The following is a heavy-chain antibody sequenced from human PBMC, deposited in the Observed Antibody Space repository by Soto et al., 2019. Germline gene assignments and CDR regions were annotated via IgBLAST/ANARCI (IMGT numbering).Heavy chain of an antibody. J-gene: IGHJ4*02. CDR2: ISPDNGNT. CDR3: ARGGNYYDSSGYVIFDS. D-gene: IGHD3-22*01. Sequence: SVKVSCKASGYTFSNFGINWVRQAPVQGLEWMGWISPDNGNTNYAQKLQGRVTMTTDTSTSTAYMELRRLRSDDTAVYYCARGGNYYDSSGYVIFDSWAQGTLVTVSS. CDR1: GYTFSNFG. V-gene: IGHV1-18*01.